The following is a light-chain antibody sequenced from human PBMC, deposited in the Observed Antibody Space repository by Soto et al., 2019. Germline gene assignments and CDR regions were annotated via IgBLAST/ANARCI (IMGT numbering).Light chain of an antibody. CDR2: GAS. CDR3: QQYGSSPRT. V-gene: IGKV3-20*01. J-gene: IGKJ1*01. Sequence: EIGLTRSPGTLSLSPGERATLSCRASQSVSSSYLAWYQQKPGQAPRLLIYGASSRATGIPDRFSGSGSGTDFTLTISRLEPEDFAVYYWQQYGSSPRTFGQGTKVEMK. CDR1: QSVSSSY.